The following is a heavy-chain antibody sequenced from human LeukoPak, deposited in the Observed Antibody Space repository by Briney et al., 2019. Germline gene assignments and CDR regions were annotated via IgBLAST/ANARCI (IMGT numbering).Heavy chain of an antibody. J-gene: IGHJ6*03. CDR3: ARDGPAHYHKAKRLAHYYYMHV. D-gene: IGHD1-1*01. CDR1: GFPISNYA. Sequence: GSLDLSCEASGFPISNYAMHWVRQAPGKGPEYVSAISSNGDNTYYETSVKGRLTISRKNSKKTRNLQMKSLRAKGTAGNSCARDGPAHYHKAKRLAHYYYMHVWGEGTTVTVSS. V-gene: IGHV3-64*01. CDR2: ISSNGDNT.